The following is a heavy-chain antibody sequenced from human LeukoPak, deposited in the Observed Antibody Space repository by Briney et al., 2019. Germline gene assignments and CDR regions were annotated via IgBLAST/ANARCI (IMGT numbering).Heavy chain of an antibody. D-gene: IGHD3-22*01. J-gene: IGHJ5*02. CDR2: IIPSGST. Sequence: PSETLSLTCAVYGGSFSDYYWSWIRQPPGKGLEWIGEIIPSGSTNYNPSLKSRVTVSVDTSKNQFSLKLSSETAADTAVYYCARQHYYDSSGHNWFDPWGQGTLVTVPS. V-gene: IGHV4-34*12. CDR1: GGSFSDYY. CDR3: ARQHYYDSSGHNWFDP.